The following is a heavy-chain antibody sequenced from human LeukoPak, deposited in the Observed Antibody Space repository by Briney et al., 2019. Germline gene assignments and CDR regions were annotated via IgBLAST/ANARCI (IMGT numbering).Heavy chain of an antibody. V-gene: IGHV3-9*01. CDR3: AKDSSSWTYYYYGMDV. D-gene: IGHD6-13*01. Sequence: GGSLRLSCAASGFTFDDYAMHWVRQAPGKGLEWVSGISWNSGSIGYADSVKGRFTISRDNAKNSLYLQMNSLRAEDTALYYCAKDSSSWTYYYYGMDVWDQGTTVTVSS. CDR1: GFTFDDYA. CDR2: ISWNSGSI. J-gene: IGHJ6*02.